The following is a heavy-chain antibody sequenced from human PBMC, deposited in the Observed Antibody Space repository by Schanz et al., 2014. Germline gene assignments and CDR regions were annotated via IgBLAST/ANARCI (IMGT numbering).Heavy chain of an antibody. Sequence: EVQLLESGGALVQPGGSLRLSCAASEFSFSSFGMNWVRQAPGKGLEWVGHSRNKGHSYTSEYAASVKGRFTISRDESESSLYLQMDSLKTEDTAVYYCARRNFYDKSAAFDYWGQGSLVTVSS. CDR2: SRNKGHSYTS. D-gene: IGHD3-9*01. J-gene: IGHJ4*02. V-gene: IGHV3-72*01. CDR1: EFSFSSFG. CDR3: ARRNFYDKSAAFDY.